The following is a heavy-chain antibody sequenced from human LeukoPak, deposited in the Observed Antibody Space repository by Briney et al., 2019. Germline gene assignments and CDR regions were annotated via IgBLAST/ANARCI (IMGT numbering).Heavy chain of an antibody. D-gene: IGHD2-21*01. J-gene: IGHJ6*02. V-gene: IGHV3-33*01. CDR2: IWYDGSNK. CDR3: AREGCGGECYSFSLYGIDV. Sequence: GRSLRLSCAASGFTFSSYGMHWVRQAPGKGLEWVAVIWYDGSNKYYADSVKGRFTISRDNSKNTLYLQMNSLIAEDTAVYYCAREGCGGECYSFSLYGIDVWGQGTTVTVSS. CDR1: GFTFSSYG.